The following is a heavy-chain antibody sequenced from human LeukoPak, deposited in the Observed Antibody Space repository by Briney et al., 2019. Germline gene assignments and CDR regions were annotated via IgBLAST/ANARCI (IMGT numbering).Heavy chain of an antibody. Sequence: GGSLRLSCAPSVVTFSSYAISCVRHTPGEGVECVSALYGRGGSTYYTHPVKGGFTVSRDNSQNTLYLKKKTVRAEDTRVYYWANDRSGSGSYYPYSWGQGNLVTLSS. CDR2: LYGRGGST. D-gene: IGHD3-10*01. J-gene: IGHJ4*02. V-gene: IGHV3-23*01. CDR3: ANDRSGSGSYYPYS. CDR1: VVTFSSYA.